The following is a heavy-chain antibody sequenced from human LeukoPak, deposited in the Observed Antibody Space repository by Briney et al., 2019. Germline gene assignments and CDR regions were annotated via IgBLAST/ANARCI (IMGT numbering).Heavy chain of an antibody. V-gene: IGHV3-21*06. Sequence: GGSLRLSCAASGFTFSGYIMNWVRQTPEKGLEWVSSISSTNTYIYYSDSVKGRFTISRDNAKNSLFLLMNSLRADDTAIYYCARVQRGGYSDTYMDVWGIGTTVTISS. CDR3: ARVQRGGYSDTYMDV. D-gene: IGHD4-17*01. CDR2: ISSTNTYI. J-gene: IGHJ6*03. CDR1: GFTFSGYI.